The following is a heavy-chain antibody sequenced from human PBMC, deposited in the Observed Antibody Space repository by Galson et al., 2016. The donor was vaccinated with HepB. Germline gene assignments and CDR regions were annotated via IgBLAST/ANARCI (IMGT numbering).Heavy chain of an antibody. D-gene: IGHD4-17*01. CDR3: ARDALAYGAFGGWGYYFDY. Sequence: SVKVSCKASGGTFSRYAISWVRQAPGQGLEWMGGIIPLFGTPTYAQKFQGRVTVTADESTSTAYMELSGLRSEDTAVYFCARDALAYGAFGGWGYYFDYWGQGTLVTVSS. CDR2: IIPLFGTP. V-gene: IGHV1-69*13. CDR1: GGTFSRYA. J-gene: IGHJ4*02.